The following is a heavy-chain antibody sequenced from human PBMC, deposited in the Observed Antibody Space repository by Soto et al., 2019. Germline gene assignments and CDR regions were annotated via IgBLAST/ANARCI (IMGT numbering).Heavy chain of an antibody. CDR2: IFFTGST. Sequence: QMQLQESGPGLLKPSETLSLTCTVSGGSVSTGNYNWSWVRQTPGKVLEWIGNIFFTGSTHYNPSLTSRVTISVDTSKNQFSLELWSVTAADTAVYYCARDGHGMDVWGQGTTVTVSS. CDR1: GGSVSTGNYN. CDR3: ARDGHGMDV. J-gene: IGHJ6*02. V-gene: IGHV4-61*01.